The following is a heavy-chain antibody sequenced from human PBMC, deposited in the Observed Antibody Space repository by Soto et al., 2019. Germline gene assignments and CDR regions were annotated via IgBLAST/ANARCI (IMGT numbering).Heavy chain of an antibody. V-gene: IGHV1-18*01. CDR1: GYTFTSYG. CDR2: ISAYNGNT. CDR3: ARQIPSEWLVPDNNWFDP. J-gene: IGHJ5*02. Sequence: QVQLVQSGAEVKKPGASVKVSCKASGYTFTSYGISWVRQAPGQGLEWMGWISAYNGNTNYAQKLQGRVTMTTDTSTSTAYMELRSLRSDDTAVYYCARQIPSEWLVPDNNWFDPWVQGTLVTVSS. D-gene: IGHD6-19*01.